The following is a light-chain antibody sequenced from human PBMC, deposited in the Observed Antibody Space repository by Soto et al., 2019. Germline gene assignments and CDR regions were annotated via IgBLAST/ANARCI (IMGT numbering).Light chain of an antibody. CDR3: LQDYNYPLT. J-gene: IGKJ4*01. Sequence: AIQMTQSPSSLSASVGDRVTITCRASQGIRNNLGWYQQRPGKAPKLLIYAASSLQGGVPSRFSGSGSGTDFTLTISSLQPEDFATYYCLQDYNYPLTFGGGTNVEIK. V-gene: IGKV1-6*01. CDR2: AAS. CDR1: QGIRNN.